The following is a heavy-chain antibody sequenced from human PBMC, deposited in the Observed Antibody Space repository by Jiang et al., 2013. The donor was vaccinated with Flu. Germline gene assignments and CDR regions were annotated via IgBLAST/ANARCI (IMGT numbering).Heavy chain of an antibody. Sequence: GLVKPSETLSLTCTVSGGSISSYYWSWIRQPPGKGLEWIGYIYYSGSTNYNPSLKSRVTISVDTSKNQFSLKLSSVTAADTAVYYCARGFGYSSGWYFGGAFDIWGQGTMVTVSS. CDR1: GGSISSYY. CDR2: IYYSGST. V-gene: IGHV4-59*13. J-gene: IGHJ3*02. D-gene: IGHD6-19*01. CDR3: ARGFGYSSGWYFGGAFDI.